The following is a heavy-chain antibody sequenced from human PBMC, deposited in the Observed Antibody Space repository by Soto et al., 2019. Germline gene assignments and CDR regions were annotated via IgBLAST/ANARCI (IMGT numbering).Heavy chain of an antibody. D-gene: IGHD1-1*01. CDR2: ISPYNGKT. CDR1: GYTFTSYG. V-gene: IGHV1-18*04. J-gene: IGHJ4*02. Sequence: ASVKVSCKSSGYTFTSYGITWVRQAPGQGLEWMGWISPYNGKTYYAQKFQGRVTLTTDPSTTTAHMELWSLIFDDTAVYYCARADPTNATTIYFDYWGQGSLVTVSS. CDR3: ARADPTNATTIYFDY.